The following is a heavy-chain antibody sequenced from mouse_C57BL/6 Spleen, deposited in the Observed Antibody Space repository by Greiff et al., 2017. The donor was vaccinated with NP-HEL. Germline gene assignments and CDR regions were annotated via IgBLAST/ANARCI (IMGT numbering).Heavy chain of an antibody. Sequence: EVMLVESGGDLVKPGGSLKLSCAASGFTFSSYGMSWVRQTPDQRLEWVATISSGGSYTYYPDSVKGRFTISRDNAKNTLYLQMSSLKSEDTAMYYCASPITTVVASFSYYAMDYWGQGTSVTVSS. CDR2: ISSGGSYT. CDR3: ASPITTVVASFSYYAMDY. J-gene: IGHJ4*01. CDR1: GFTFSSYG. V-gene: IGHV5-6*01. D-gene: IGHD1-1*01.